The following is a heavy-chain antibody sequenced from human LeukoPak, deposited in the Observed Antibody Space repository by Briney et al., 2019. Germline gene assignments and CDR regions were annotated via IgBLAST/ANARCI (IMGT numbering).Heavy chain of an antibody. V-gene: IGHV1-8*02. Sequence: ASVKVSCKASGYTFTSYDINWVRQASGQGLEWMGWMNPNSGNTASAQKFQGRVTMTRNTSISTAYMELTGLRSEDTAVYFCARKGLLGSGKPWFDPWGQGTLVTVSS. CDR3: ARKGLLGSGKPWFDP. J-gene: IGHJ5*02. CDR2: MNPNSGNT. D-gene: IGHD2-15*01. CDR1: GYTFTSYD.